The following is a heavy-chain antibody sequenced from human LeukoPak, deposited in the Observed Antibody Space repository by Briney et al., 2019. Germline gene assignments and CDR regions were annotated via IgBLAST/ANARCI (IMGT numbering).Heavy chain of an antibody. J-gene: IGHJ4*02. V-gene: IGHV4-34*01. D-gene: IGHD3-10*01. Sequence: PSETLSLTCAVYGGSFSGYYWSWIRQPPGKGLEWIGEINHSGSTNYNPSLKSRVTISVDTSKNQFSLKLSSVTAADTAVYYCARRTYYYGSGSYPNWGQGTLVTVSS. CDR3: ARRTYYYGSGSYPN. CDR2: INHSGST. CDR1: GGSFSGYY.